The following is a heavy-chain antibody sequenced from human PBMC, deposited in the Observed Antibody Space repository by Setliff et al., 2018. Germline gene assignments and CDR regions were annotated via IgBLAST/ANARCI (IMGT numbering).Heavy chain of an antibody. D-gene: IGHD1-1*01. J-gene: IGHJ6*02. V-gene: IGHV3-7*04. CDR3: ARVRNNWAYGMDV. CDR1: GFIFSDFY. Sequence: GGSLRLSCAASGFIFSDFYMSWVRQAPGKGLEWAANIKQDGSEKYYADSVKGRFTISRDNAKNSLYLQMNSLRGEDTGVYFCARVRNNWAYGMDVWGQGTTVTVSS. CDR2: IKQDGSEK.